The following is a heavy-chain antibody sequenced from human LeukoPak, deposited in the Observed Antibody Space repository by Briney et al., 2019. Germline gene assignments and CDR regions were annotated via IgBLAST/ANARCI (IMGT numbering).Heavy chain of an antibody. Sequence: ASVKVSCKTSGYTFTSYDINWVRQAPGQGPEWMGWMNPTSGNTGYAQKFQGRVTMIRNTSLSTAYMELSSLRSDDTAIYYCARTYYYESSGYSRGWFDPWGQGTLVTVSS. J-gene: IGHJ5*02. CDR2: MNPTSGNT. CDR3: ARTYYYESSGYSRGWFDP. CDR1: GYTFTSYD. V-gene: IGHV1-8*01. D-gene: IGHD3-22*01.